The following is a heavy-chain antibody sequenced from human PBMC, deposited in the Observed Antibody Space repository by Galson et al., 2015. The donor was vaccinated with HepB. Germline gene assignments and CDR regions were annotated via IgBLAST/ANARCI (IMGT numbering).Heavy chain of an antibody. J-gene: IGHJ4*02. Sequence: SLRLSCAASGFTFSSYGMHWVRQAPGKGLEWVAVIWYDGSNKYYADSVKGRFTISRDNSKNTLYLQMNSLRAEDTAVYYCARDGEWGYDFWSGYQYYFDYWGQGTLVTVSS. CDR3: ARDGEWGYDFWSGYQYYFDY. CDR1: GFTFSSYG. CDR2: IWYDGSNK. V-gene: IGHV3-33*01. D-gene: IGHD3-3*01.